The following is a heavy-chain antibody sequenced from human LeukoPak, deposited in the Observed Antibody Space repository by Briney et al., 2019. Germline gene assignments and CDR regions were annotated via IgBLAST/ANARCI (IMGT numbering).Heavy chain of an antibody. CDR3: ARGNPQLLWFGELFRCYYFDY. D-gene: IGHD3-10*01. J-gene: IGHJ4*02. CDR2: MNPNSGNT. Sequence: ASVKVSCKASGYTFTSYDINWVRQATGQGLEWMGWMNPNSGNTGYAQKFQGRVTMTRNTSISTAYMELSSLRSEDTAVYYCARGNPQLLWFGELFRCYYFDYWGQGTLVTVSS. V-gene: IGHV1-8*01. CDR1: GYTFTSYD.